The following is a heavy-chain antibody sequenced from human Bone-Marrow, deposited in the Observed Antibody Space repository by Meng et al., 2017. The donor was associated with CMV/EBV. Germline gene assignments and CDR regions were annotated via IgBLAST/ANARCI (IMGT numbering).Heavy chain of an antibody. CDR3: ARAFIVVEAPATFYHYGMDV. CDR2: MNPNSGNT. J-gene: IGHJ6*02. Sequence: ASVKVSCKASEYTFTGYYIHWVRQAPGQGLEWMGWMNPNSGNTGYAQKFQGRVTMTRSTSETTAYMELSSLTSEDTAVYYCARAFIVVEAPATFYHYGMDVWGQGTTVTVSS. V-gene: IGHV1-8*02. D-gene: IGHD2-15*01. CDR1: EYTFTGYY.